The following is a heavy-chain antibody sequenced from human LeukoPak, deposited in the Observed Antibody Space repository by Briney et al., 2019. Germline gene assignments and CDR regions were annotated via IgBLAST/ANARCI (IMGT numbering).Heavy chain of an antibody. CDR2: IQYGGRT. D-gene: IGHD1-26*01. Sequence: SETLSLTCTVSGGSINNYYWSWIRQPPGKGLEWIGYIQYGGRTYYSPSLKSRVTISMDLSKIQFSLKLSSVTAADTAVYYCARRSTRFFDYWGQGTLVTVSS. CDR1: GGSINNYY. J-gene: IGHJ4*02. V-gene: IGHV4-59*04. CDR3: ARRSTRFFDY.